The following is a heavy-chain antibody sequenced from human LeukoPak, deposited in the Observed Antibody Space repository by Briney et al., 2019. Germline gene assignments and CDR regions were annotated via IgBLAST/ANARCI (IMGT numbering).Heavy chain of an antibody. D-gene: IGHD3-10*01. CDR3: AKVAKYYYGPETYYFFEQ. Sequence: GGSLRLSCAASGFTFSSYAMSWVRQAPGKGLEWVSAISGSGGSTYYADSVKGRFTISRDNSKNSLYLQMNSLRVEDTAVYYCAKVAKYYYGPETYYFFEQWGQGTPVTASS. CDR2: ISGSGGST. V-gene: IGHV3-23*01. J-gene: IGHJ4*02. CDR1: GFTFSSYA.